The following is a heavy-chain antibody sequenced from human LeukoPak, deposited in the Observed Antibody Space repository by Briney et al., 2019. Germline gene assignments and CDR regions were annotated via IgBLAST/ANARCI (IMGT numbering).Heavy chain of an antibody. CDR1: GGSISSYY. V-gene: IGHV4-59*08. D-gene: IGHD3-10*01. CDR3: ARAGAVRGAFDI. CDR2: IYYSGST. Sequence: SETLSLTCTVSGGSISSYYWSWIRQPPGKGLEWIGYIYYSGSTNYNPSLKSRVTISVDTSKNQFSLKLSSVTAADTAVYYCARAGAVRGAFDIWGQGTMVTVSS. J-gene: IGHJ3*02.